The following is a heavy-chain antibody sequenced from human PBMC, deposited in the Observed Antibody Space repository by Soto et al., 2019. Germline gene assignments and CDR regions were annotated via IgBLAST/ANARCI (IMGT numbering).Heavy chain of an antibody. CDR2: IIPIFGTA. D-gene: IGHD1-1*01. CDR1: GYTFTGYF. CDR3: ARGVWNANRFDY. J-gene: IGHJ4*02. V-gene: IGHV1-69*01. Sequence: QVQLVQSGAEVKKPGASVKVSCKASGYTFTGYFMHWVRQAPGQGLEWMGGIIPIFGTANYAQKFQGRVTITADESTSTAYMELSSLRSEDTAVYYCARGVWNANRFDYWGQGTLVTVSS.